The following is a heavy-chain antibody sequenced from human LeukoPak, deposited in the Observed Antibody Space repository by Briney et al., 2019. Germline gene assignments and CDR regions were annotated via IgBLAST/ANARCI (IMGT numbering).Heavy chain of an antibody. V-gene: IGHV3-48*01. CDR1: GFTFSSYS. CDR2: ISSSSSTI. J-gene: IGHJ6*03. CDR3: ARAVSIAARPGLYYYYMDV. D-gene: IGHD6-6*01. Sequence: GGSLRLSCAASGFTFSSYSMNWVRQAPGKGLEWVSYISSSSSTIYYADSVKGRFTISRDNAKNSLYLQMNSLRAEDTAVYYCARAVSIAARPGLYYYYMDVWGKGTTVTVSS.